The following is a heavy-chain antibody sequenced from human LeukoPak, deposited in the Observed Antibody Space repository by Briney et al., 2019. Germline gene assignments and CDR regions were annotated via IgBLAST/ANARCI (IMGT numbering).Heavy chain of an antibody. V-gene: IGHV3-53*01. CDR3: ARGIDY. CDR1: GFTVSSYY. Sequence: GGSLRLSCAASGFTVSSYYMNWVRQAPGKELEWVSVIYTGGGRYYADSVRGRFTISGDTSKNMVFLQMNSLRVEDTAVYYCARGIDYWGRGTLVTVSS. CDR2: IYTGGGR. J-gene: IGHJ4*02.